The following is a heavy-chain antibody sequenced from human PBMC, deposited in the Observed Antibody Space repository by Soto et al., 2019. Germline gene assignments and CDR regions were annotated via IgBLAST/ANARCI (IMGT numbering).Heavy chain of an antibody. CDR3: AREYSSGYYPFDY. V-gene: IGHV4-31*03. Sequence: QVQLQESGPGLVKPSQTLSLTCTVSGGSISSGGYYWSWIRQHPGKGLEWIGYIYYSGSTYYNPSLKSRVTISVDQSKNQFSLKLSSVTAADTGVYYCAREYSSGYYPFDYWGQGTLVTVSS. CDR2: IYYSGST. J-gene: IGHJ4*02. CDR1: GGSISSGGYY. D-gene: IGHD3-22*01.